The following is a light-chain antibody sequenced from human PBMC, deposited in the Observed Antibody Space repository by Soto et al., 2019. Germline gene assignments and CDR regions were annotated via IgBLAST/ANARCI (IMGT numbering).Light chain of an antibody. CDR2: GTS. CDR3: QQYCSSYT. CDR1: QSVRSNY. J-gene: IGKJ3*01. Sequence: EIVLTQSPGTLSLSPGERATLSCRASQSVRSNYLAWYQQQPGQAPRLLIYGTSTRATGIPDRFSGSGSGTDFTLTISRLEPEDFAVYYCQQYCSSYTFGPGTKVEIK. V-gene: IGKV3-20*01.